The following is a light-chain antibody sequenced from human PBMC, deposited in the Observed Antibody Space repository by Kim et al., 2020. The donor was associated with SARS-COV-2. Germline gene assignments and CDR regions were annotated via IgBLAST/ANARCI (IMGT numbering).Light chain of an antibody. Sequence: DIQMTQSPSAMSASVGDRVTITCRASQGIGNYLAWFQQKPGKVPERLIYATSSLQSGVPSRFSGSGSGTNFTLTISSLQPEDFATYYCLQHSAYPYTFGQGTKVDIK. V-gene: IGKV1-17*03. CDR2: ATS. CDR1: QGIGNY. J-gene: IGKJ2*01. CDR3: LQHSAYPYT.